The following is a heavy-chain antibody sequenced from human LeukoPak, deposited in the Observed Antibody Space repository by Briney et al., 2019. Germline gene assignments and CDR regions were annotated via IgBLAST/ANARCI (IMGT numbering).Heavy chain of an antibody. CDR2: IKQDGSEK. CDR1: GLTFSSYW. V-gene: IGHV3-7*01. J-gene: IGHJ4*02. D-gene: IGHD3-22*01. Sequence: GGSLRLSCAASGLTFSSYWMSWVRQAPGKGLERVANIKQDGSEKYYVDSVKGRFTISRDNAKNSLYLQMNSLRAEDTAVYYCARGDYYYDSSGFDYWGQGTLVTVSS. CDR3: ARGDYYYDSSGFDY.